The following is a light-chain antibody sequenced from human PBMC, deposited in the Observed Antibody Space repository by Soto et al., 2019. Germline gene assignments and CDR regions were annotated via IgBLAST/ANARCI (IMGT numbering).Light chain of an antibody. CDR2: LGS. CDR1: QILLHSNGYNY. J-gene: IGKJ1*01. Sequence: DIVMTQSTLSLPVTPGEPASISCRSSQILLHSNGYNYLDWYLQKPGQSPQLLIYLGSNRASGVPDRFSGSGSGTDFTLKISRVEAEDVGVYYCMQALQTPWTFGQGTQVAIK. CDR3: MQALQTPWT. V-gene: IGKV2-28*01.